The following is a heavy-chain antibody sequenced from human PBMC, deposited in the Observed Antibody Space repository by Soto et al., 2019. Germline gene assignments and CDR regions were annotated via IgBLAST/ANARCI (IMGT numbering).Heavy chain of an antibody. J-gene: IGHJ4*02. Sequence: ASVKVSCKASGYTFTDYAIHWVRQAPGQRLEWMGWINGGKGNTKYSQNFQGRVTISRDASASTAYMELSSLRSEDTAVYHCARSFDGGNSFDYWGQGALVTVSS. CDR2: INGGKGNT. CDR3: ARSFDGGNSFDY. D-gene: IGHD2-15*01. V-gene: IGHV1-3*01. CDR1: GYTFTDYA.